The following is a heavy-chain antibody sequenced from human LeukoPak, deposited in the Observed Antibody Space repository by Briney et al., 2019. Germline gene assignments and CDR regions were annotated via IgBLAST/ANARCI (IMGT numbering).Heavy chain of an antibody. V-gene: IGHV4-31*03. Sequence: SQTLSLTCTASGGSISSGGYYWSWIRQHPGKGLEWIGYIYYSGSTYYNPSLKSRVTISVDTSKNQFSLKLSSVTAADTAVYYCAREIVVVTAIHYYYYGMDVWGQGTTVTVSS. CDR2: IYYSGST. CDR1: GGSISSGGYY. J-gene: IGHJ6*02. CDR3: AREIVVVTAIHYYYYGMDV. D-gene: IGHD2-21*02.